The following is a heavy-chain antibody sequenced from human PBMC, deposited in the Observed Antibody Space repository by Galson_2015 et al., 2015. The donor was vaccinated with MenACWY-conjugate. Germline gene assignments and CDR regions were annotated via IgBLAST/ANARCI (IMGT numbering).Heavy chain of an antibody. V-gene: IGHV4-61*07. J-gene: IGHJ5*02. D-gene: IGHD4-17*01. CDR3: ARRATTGWFDP. Sequence: NPSLQSRVTISADASKDQISLNLASVSAADTAVYYCARRATTGWFDPWGQGTQVTVSS.